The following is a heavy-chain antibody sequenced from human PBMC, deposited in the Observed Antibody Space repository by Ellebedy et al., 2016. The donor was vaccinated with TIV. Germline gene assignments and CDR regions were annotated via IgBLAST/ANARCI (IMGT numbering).Heavy chain of an antibody. CDR1: GFIFSTYT. Sequence: PGGSLRLSCAASGFIFSTYTMNWVRQAPGKGLEWVSSISSNGRHIYYADSVRARFAISRDNAGGSLWLQMTGLRAEDTALYYCAREFDIGQPSAFDYWGQGILVTVSS. D-gene: IGHD2-15*01. V-gene: IGHV3-21*01. CDR2: ISSNGRHI. J-gene: IGHJ4*02. CDR3: AREFDIGQPSAFDY.